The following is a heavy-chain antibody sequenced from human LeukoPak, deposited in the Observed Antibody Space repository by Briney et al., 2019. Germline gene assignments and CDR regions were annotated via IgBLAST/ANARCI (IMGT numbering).Heavy chain of an antibody. CDR2: ISSSSSYI. D-gene: IGHD5-18*01. Sequence: GGSLRLSCAASGFTFWRFAMSWVRQAPGKGLEWVSSISSSSSYIYYADSVKGRFTISRDNAKNSLYLQMNSLRAEDTAVYYCARAGGYSYGWRSSPYYFDYWGQGTLVTVSS. V-gene: IGHV3-21*01. CDR3: ARAGGYSYGWRSSPYYFDY. J-gene: IGHJ4*02. CDR1: GFTFWRFA.